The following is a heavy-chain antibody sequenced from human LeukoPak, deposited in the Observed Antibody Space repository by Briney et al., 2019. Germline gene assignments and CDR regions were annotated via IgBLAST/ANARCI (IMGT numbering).Heavy chain of an antibody. CDR3: TDTVAG. CDR2: IYSGGST. D-gene: IGHD4-23*01. J-gene: IGHJ4*02. CDR1: GFSVSSNY. Sequence: GGSLRLSCGASGFSVSSNYMTWVRQPPGKGLEWVSVIYSGGSTYYADSVKGRFTISRDNSKNTLYLQMNSLRVEDTAVYYCTDTVAGWGQGTLVTVSS. V-gene: IGHV3-53*05.